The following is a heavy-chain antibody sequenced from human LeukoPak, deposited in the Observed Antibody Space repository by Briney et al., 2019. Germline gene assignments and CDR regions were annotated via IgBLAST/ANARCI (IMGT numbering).Heavy chain of an antibody. Sequence: GGSLRLSCAASGFTFTNYWMHWVRQVPGEGLVWVSRITPDGSSRSYADSVKGRFTISRDNSKNTVFLQMEFPRPEDTAVYYCVTAGASGTYGRFDPWGQGTLVTVSS. CDR3: VTAGASGTYGRFDP. CDR1: GFTFTNYW. CDR2: ITPDGSSR. V-gene: IGHV3-74*01. J-gene: IGHJ5*02. D-gene: IGHD3-10*01.